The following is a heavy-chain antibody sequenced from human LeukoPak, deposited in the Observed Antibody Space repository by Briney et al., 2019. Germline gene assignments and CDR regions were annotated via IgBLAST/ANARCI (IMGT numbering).Heavy chain of an antibody. D-gene: IGHD4-11*01. CDR2: IYYSGST. Sequence: PSETLSLTCAVYGGSFSGYYWSWIRQPPGKGLEWIGYIYYSGSTNYNPSLKSRVTISVDTSKNQFSLKLSSVTAADTAVYYCARRDSDYSNYESWFDPWGQGTLVTVSS. CDR3: ARRDSDYSNYESWFDP. V-gene: IGHV4-59*01. CDR1: GGSFSGYY. J-gene: IGHJ5*02.